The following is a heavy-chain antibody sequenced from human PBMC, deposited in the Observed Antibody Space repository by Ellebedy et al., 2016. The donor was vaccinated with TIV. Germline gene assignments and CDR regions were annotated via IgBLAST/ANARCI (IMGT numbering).Heavy chain of an antibody. CDR1: GYTLTELS. CDR2: FDPEDGET. D-gene: IGHD2-2*01. V-gene: IGHV1-24*01. CDR3: ATTPKPPEVPAALYYYYYYMDV. Sequence: ASVKVSXKVSGYTLTELSMHWVRQAPGKGLEWMGGFDPEDGETIYAQKFQGRVTMTEDTSTDTAYMELSSLRSEDTAVYYCATTPKPPEVPAALYYYYYYMDVWGKGTTVTVSS. J-gene: IGHJ6*03.